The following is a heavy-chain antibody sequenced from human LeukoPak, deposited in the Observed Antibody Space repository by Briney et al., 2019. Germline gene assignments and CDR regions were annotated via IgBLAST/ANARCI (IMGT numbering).Heavy chain of an antibody. CDR1: GYTFTDYY. D-gene: IGHD6-13*01. J-gene: IGHJ2*01. CDR2: INPNSGGI. V-gene: IGHV1-2*02. Sequence: ASVKVSYKASGYTFTDYYMHWVRQAPGQGLEWMGWINPNSGGINYAQKFQGRVTMTGDTSISTAYMELSRLRSDDTALYYCARGGRFSSSWVKGYFDLWGRGTLVTVSS. CDR3: ARGGRFSSSWVKGYFDL.